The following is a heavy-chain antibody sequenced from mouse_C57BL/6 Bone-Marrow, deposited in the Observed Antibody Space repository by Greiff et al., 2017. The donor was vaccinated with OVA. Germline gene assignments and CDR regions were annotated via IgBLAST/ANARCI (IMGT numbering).Heavy chain of an antibody. D-gene: IGHD2-1*01. Sequence: EVHLVESGGGLVKPGGSLKLSCAASGFTFSDYGMHWVRQAPEKGLEWVAYISSGSSTIYYADTVKGRFTISRDNAKNTLFLQMTSLRSEDTAMYYCARYGNSWYFDVWGTGTTVTVSS. CDR2: ISSGSSTI. CDR1: GFTFSDYG. J-gene: IGHJ1*03. V-gene: IGHV5-17*01. CDR3: ARYGNSWYFDV.